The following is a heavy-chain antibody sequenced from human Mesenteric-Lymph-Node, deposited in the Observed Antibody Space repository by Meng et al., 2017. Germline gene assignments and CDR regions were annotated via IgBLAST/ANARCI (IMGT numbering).Heavy chain of an antibody. J-gene: IGHJ3*02. CDR1: GFSLSTSGVG. D-gene: IGHD3-3*01. CDR3: ARRLRFFWRLQDAFDI. CDR2: IYWNDDK. Sequence: SGPTLVKPTQTLTLTCTFSGFSLSTSGVGVGWIRQPPGKALEWLALIYWNDDKRYSPSLKSRLTITKDTSKNQVVLTMTNMDPVDTATYYCARRLRFFWRLQDAFDIWGQGTMVTVSS. V-gene: IGHV2-5*01.